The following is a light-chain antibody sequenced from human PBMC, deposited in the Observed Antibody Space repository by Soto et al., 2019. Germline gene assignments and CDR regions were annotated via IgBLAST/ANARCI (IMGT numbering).Light chain of an antibody. CDR3: QQLKPYPYT. Sequence: ITLTPSPSSLSASVGERVTITCRASQDINKFLAWFQLKPGKAPNLLIFSVSTLQSAVPSRFSGGGSGTDFTLTISSLQPEDFAPYYCQQLKPYPYTFGQGTKREIK. CDR2: SVS. V-gene: IGKV1-9*01. J-gene: IGKJ2*01. CDR1: QDINKF.